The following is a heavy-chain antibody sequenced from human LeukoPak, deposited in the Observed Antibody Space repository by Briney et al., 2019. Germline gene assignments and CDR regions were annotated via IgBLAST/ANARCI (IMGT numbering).Heavy chain of an antibody. Sequence: PSETLSLTCAVYGGSFSGYYWNWIRQPPGEGLEWIGEINHSGSTNYNPSLKSRVTISVDTSKNQFSLKLNSVTATDTAVYYCARHYGPWGQGTLVTVSS. CDR2: INHSGST. D-gene: IGHD3-16*01. J-gene: IGHJ4*02. V-gene: IGHV4-34*01. CDR1: GGSFSGYY. CDR3: ARHYGP.